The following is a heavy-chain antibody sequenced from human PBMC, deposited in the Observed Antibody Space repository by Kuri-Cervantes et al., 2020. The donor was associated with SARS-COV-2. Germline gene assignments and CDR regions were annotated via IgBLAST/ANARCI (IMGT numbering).Heavy chain of an antibody. CDR2: IRYDGSDK. Sequence: GGSLRLSCAASGFTFSTYGVHWVRQAPGKGLEWVAFIRYDGSDKYYGDSVKGRFTISRDNSKNTLYLQMNSLRAEDTAVYYCARWVVAATNWFDPRGQGTLVTVSS. V-gene: IGHV3-30*02. J-gene: IGHJ5*02. CDR1: GFTFSTYG. D-gene: IGHD2-15*01. CDR3: ARWVVAATNWFDP.